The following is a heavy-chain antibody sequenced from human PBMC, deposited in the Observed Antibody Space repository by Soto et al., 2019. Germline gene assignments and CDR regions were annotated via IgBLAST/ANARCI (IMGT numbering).Heavy chain of an antibody. V-gene: IGHV1-69*13. J-gene: IGHJ5*02. CDR1: GGTFSSYA. D-gene: IGHD5-18*01. CDR3: ARSMRSRIQLWFKGRNWFDP. Sequence: ASVKVSCKASGGTFSSYAISWVRQAPGQGLEWMGGIIPIFGTANYAQKFQGRVTITADESTSTAYMELSSLRSEDTAVYYCARSMRSRIQLWFKGRNWFDPWGQGTLVTVSS. CDR2: IIPIFGTA.